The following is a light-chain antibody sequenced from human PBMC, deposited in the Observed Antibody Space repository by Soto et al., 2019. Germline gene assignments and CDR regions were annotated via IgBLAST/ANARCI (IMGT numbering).Light chain of an antibody. J-gene: IGKJ1*01. CDR1: QSVSSN. Sequence: EIVMTQSPATLSVSPGERATLSCRASQSVSSNLAWYQQKPGQAPRLLIYGASTRATGIPSRFSGSGSGTEFTLTISSLQPDDFATYYCQQYNSYSRTFGQGTKV. V-gene: IGKV3-15*01. CDR2: GAS. CDR3: QQYNSYSRT.